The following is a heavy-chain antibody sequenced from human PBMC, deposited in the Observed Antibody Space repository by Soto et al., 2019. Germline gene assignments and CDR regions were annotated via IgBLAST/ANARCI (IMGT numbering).Heavy chain of an antibody. D-gene: IGHD3-3*01. Sequence: GGSLRLSCAASGFTFSNAWMSWVRQAPGKGLEWVGRIKSKTDGGTTDYAALVKGRFTISRDDSKNTLYLQMNSLKTEDTAVFYFTFIGVLYVFWCGYIGYYFDYWGQGTLVTVSS. V-gene: IGHV3-15*01. J-gene: IGHJ4*02. CDR2: IKSKTDGGTT. CDR3: TFIGVLYVFWCGYIGYYFDY. CDR1: GFTFSNAW.